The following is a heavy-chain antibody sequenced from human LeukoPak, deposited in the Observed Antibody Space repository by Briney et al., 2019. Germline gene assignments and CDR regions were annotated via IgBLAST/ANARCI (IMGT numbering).Heavy chain of an antibody. CDR3: AREVAATGYLHFDY. CDR1: GGSINNYY. D-gene: IGHD6-13*01. J-gene: IGHJ4*02. Sequence: PSETLSLTCTVSGGSINNYYWSWIRQPPGKGLEWIGYIYYSGSTNYNPSLKSRVTISVDTSRNQFSLKLSSVTAADTAVYYCAREVAATGYLHFDYWGQGTLVTVSS. CDR2: IYYSGST. V-gene: IGHV4-59*01.